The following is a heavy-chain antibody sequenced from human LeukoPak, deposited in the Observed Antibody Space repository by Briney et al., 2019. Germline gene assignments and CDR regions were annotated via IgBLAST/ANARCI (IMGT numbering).Heavy chain of an antibody. CDR3: ARRIGYSSGHSAVYYFDY. J-gene: IGHJ4*02. CDR1: GFTFSSYG. D-gene: IGHD6-19*01. CDR2: INSGGDDT. V-gene: IGHV3-74*01. Sequence: GRSLRLSCAASGFTFSSYGMHWVRQAPGKGLVWVSLINSGGDDTRYADSVKGRFTISRDNAKNTLYLQMNSLRAEDTAVYYCARRIGYSSGHSAVYYFDYWGQGTLVTVSS.